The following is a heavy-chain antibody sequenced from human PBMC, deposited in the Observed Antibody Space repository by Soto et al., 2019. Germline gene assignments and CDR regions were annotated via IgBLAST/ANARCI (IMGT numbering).Heavy chain of an antibody. D-gene: IGHD3-3*01. J-gene: IGHJ4*02. V-gene: IGHV1-18*01. CDR1: LYTFTNYG. CDR3: ARDYDFWSGYYLFDY. Sequence: ASVKVTCMASLYTFTNYGIIWVRPAPGQGLEWMGWISAYNGNTNYAQKLQGRVTMTTDTSTSTAYMELRSLRSDDTAVYYCARDYDFWSGYYLFDYWGQGTLVTVSS. CDR2: ISAYNGNT.